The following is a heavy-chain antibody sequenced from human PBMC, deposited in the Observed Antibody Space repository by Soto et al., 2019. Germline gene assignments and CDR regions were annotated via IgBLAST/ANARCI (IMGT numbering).Heavy chain of an antibody. CDR3: ARLHNYDFPGAFTRGSLFDP. CDR2: IYPGDSDT. CDR1: GYSFTSYW. V-gene: IGHV5-51*01. Sequence: GESLKNSCKGSGYSFTSYWIGWVRQMPGKGLEWMGIIYPGDSDTRYSPSFQGQVTISADKSISTAYLQWSSLKASDTAMYYCARLHNYDFPGAFTRGSLFDPWGQRSLFTVSA. D-gene: IGHD3-3*01. J-gene: IGHJ5*02.